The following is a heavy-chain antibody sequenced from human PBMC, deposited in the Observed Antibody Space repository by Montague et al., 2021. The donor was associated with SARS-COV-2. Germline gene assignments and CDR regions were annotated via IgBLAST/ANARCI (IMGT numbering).Heavy chain of an antibody. Sequence: SLRLSCAASGFTFSSYEMNRVRQAPGKGLEWVSYISSSGSTIYYADSVKGRFTISRDNAKNSLYLQMNSLRAEDTAVYYCARDQDYYDPAHDYWGQGTLVTVSS. CDR2: ISSSGSTI. J-gene: IGHJ4*02. V-gene: IGHV3-48*03. D-gene: IGHD3-22*01. CDR1: GFTFSSYE. CDR3: ARDQDYYDPAHDY.